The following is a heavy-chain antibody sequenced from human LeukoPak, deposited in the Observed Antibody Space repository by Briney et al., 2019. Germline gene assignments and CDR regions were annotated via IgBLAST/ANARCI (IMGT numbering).Heavy chain of an antibody. D-gene: IGHD6-19*01. CDR1: GFTFSSYG. Sequence: GGSLRLSCAASGFTFSSYGMHWVRQAPGKGLEWVAVIWYDGSNKYYADSVKGRFTISRDNSKNTLYLQMNRLRAEDRAVYYCARGARYSSGWYYFDYWGQGTLVTVSS. J-gene: IGHJ4*02. CDR3: ARGARYSSGWYYFDY. V-gene: IGHV3-33*01. CDR2: IWYDGSNK.